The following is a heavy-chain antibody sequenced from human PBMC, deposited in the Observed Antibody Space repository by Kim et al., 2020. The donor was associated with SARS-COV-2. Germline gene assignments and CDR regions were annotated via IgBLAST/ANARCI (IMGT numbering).Heavy chain of an antibody. CDR2: ISSSSSYI. V-gene: IGHV3-21*01. Sequence: GGSLRLSCAASGFTFSSYTMNWVRQAPGKGLEWVSSISSSSSYIYYADSVKGRFTISRDNAKNSLYLQMNSLRAEDTAVYYCARDPGGSYPERHCWGQGTLVTVSS. CDR3: ARDPGGSYPERHC. D-gene: IGHD1-26*01. CDR1: GFTFSSYT. J-gene: IGHJ4*02.